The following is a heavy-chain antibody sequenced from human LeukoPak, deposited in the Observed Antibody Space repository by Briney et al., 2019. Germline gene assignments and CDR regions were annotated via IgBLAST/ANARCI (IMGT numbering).Heavy chain of an antibody. J-gene: IGHJ6*03. CDR3: ARSGPGADYMDV. CDR1: GVTFSSYA. V-gene: IGHV3-30-3*01. CDR2: ISYDGSNK. D-gene: IGHD1-26*01. Sequence: GRTLSLSCAASGVTFSSYAMHWVRQAPGKGLEWVAVISYDGSNKYYADSVKGRFTISRDNFKNTLYLQMNSLRAEDTAVYYCARSGPGADYMDVWGKGTTVTVSS.